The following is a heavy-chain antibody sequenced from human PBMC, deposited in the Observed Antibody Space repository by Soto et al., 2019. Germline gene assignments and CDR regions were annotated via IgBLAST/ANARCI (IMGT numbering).Heavy chain of an antibody. J-gene: IGHJ6*02. CDR1: GDSIGRFY. V-gene: IGHV4-4*07. Sequence: QLQLHESCPGLVKPSETLSLTCNVSGDSIGRFYWSWIRQSAGKGLEWIGRVYSTGGVTYNPALKGRVTISLDRSNNHVSLEMNSVTAADTAVYFCARDLSGTGLDIWGRGTRVSVSS. CDR2: VYSTGGV. CDR3: ARDLSGTGLDI. D-gene: IGHD1-26*01.